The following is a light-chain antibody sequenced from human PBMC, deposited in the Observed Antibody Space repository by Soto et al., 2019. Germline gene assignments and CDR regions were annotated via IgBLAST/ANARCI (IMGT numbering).Light chain of an antibody. CDR2: DAS. V-gene: IGKV3-11*01. CDR1: QSVSSY. J-gene: IGKJ2*01. CDR3: QQRSNWLYT. Sequence: EIVLTQSPATLSLSPGERATLSCRASQSVSSYLAWYQQKPGQAPRLLIYDASNRATGIPARFSGSGSGTSFALTISSLEPDYFAFYSCQQRSNWLYTFGQGTKLEIQ.